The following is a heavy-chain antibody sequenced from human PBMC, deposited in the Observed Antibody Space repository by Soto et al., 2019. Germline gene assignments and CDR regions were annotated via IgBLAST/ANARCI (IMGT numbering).Heavy chain of an antibody. D-gene: IGHD3-3*01. J-gene: IGHJ4*02. CDR2: IYYSGST. CDR1: GGSISSSSYY. CDR3: ARGLDYDFWSGYHY. V-gene: IGHV4-39*01. Sequence: PSETLSLTCTVSGGSISSSSYYWGWIRQPPGKGLEWIGSIYYSGSTYYNPSLKSRVTISVDTSKNQFSLKLSSVTAADTAVYYCARGLDYDFWSGYHYWGQGTRVTVSS.